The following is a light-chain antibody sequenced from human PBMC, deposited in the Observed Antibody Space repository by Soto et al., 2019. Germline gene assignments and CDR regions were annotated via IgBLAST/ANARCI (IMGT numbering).Light chain of an antibody. V-gene: IGKV3-20*01. CDR1: QSISRSH. CDR2: GES. Sequence: EIVLTQSPDTRCFSPGEGATLSCRASQSISRSHLAWYQQKPGQAPRLLIYGESSRATGIPDRFSGSGSGTDFTLSIRRLEPEDFAVYYGQQSGSSPPSWTFGPVSEV. CDR3: QQSGSSPPSWT. J-gene: IGKJ1*01.